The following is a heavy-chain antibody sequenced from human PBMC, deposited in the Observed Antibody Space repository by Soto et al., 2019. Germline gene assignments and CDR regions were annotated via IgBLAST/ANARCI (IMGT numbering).Heavy chain of an antibody. Sequence: GGSMRLSCATSGFTFNNYAIGWVRKDPGKGLEWVSTISDNGGSTYYADSVKGRFTISRDSSKNTLYLQMNSLRAEDTAMYFCARGRKYCGGDICYQYFDYWGQGSLVTVSS. CDR2: ISDNGGST. CDR1: GFTFNNYA. D-gene: IGHD2-21*01. J-gene: IGHJ4*02. CDR3: ARGRKYCGGDICYQYFDY. V-gene: IGHV3-23*01.